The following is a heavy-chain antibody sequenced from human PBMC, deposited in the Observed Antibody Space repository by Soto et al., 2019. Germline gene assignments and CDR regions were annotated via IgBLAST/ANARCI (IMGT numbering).Heavy chain of an antibody. CDR3: ANPHPINWNYVDYFDY. Sequence: EVQLLESGGGLVQPGGSLRLSCAASGFTFSSYAMSWVRQAPGKGLEWVSAISGSGGRPYYADSVKGRFTISRDNSKKTLYLQMNSLRAEDTAVYYCANPHPINWNYVDYFDYWGQGTLVTVSS. D-gene: IGHD1-7*01. J-gene: IGHJ4*02. CDR1: GFTFSSYA. V-gene: IGHV3-23*01. CDR2: ISGSGGRP.